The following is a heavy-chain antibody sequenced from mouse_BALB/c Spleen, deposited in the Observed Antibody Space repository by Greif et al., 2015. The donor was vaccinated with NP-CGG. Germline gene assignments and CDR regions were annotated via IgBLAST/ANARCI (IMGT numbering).Heavy chain of an antibody. Sequence: EVQLQQSGAEPVKPGASVKLSCTASGFNIKDTYMHWVKQRPEQGLEWIGRIDPANGNTKYDPKFQGKATITADTSSNTAYLQLSSLTSEDTAVYYCARSGLRRGNAMDYWGQGTSVTVSS. CDR2: IDPANGNT. CDR3: ARSGLRRGNAMDY. V-gene: IGHV14-3*02. J-gene: IGHJ4*01. CDR1: GFNIKDTY. D-gene: IGHD2-2*01.